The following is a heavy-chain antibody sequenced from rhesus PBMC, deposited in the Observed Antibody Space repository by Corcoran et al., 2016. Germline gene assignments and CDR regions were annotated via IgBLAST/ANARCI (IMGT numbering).Heavy chain of an antibody. CDR3: AGGSYSGSYCDY. CDR2: IYGSSGST. CDR1: GGSISDNYR. D-gene: IGHD3-16*01. J-gene: IGHJ4*01. Sequence: QVQLQESGPGVVKPSETLSLTCAVSGGSISDNYRWSWIRQPPGKGLGWIGYIYGSSGSTTYNPSRQSRVTISTDPSKNQFSLKLRSVTAADTAVYYCAGGSYSGSYCDYWGQGVLVTVSS. V-gene: IGHV4S10*01.